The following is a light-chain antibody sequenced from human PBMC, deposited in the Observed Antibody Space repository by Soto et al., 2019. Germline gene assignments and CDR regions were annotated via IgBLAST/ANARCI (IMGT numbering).Light chain of an antibody. Sequence: QSALTQPASVSGSPGQAITVSCSGTSSDIGAHNFVSWYQQHPGKAPKLIIYEVINRPSGVSDRFSGSKSGNTASLTISGLQSEDEPDYYCNSYTTSNTFVFGSGTKVTVL. J-gene: IGLJ1*01. CDR2: EVI. CDR3: NSYTTSNTFV. V-gene: IGLV2-14*03. CDR1: SSDIGAHNF.